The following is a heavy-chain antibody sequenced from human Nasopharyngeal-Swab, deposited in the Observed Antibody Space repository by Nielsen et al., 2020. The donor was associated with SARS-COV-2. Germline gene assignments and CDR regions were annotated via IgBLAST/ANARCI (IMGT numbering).Heavy chain of an antibody. CDR1: GFSLSTSGVG. V-gene: IGHV2-5*02. D-gene: IGHD6-19*01. J-gene: IGHJ4*02. CDR3: VHKGWGYSSGCFDY. Sequence: SGPTLVKPTQTLTLTCTFSGFSLSTSGVGVGWIRQPPGKALEWLALIYWDDDKRYSPSLKSRLTITKDTSKNQVVLTMTNMDPVDTATYYCVHKGWGYSSGCFDYWGQGTLVTVSS. CDR2: IYWDDDK.